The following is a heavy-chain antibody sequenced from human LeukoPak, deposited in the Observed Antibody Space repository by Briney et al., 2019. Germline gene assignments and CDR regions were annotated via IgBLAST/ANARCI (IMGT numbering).Heavy chain of an antibody. CDR3: AKAGDDDSSGD. V-gene: IGHV3-23*01. Sequence: GGSLRLSCAASGFTFSSYAMSWVRQAPGKGLEWVSAISGSGGSTYYADSVKGRFTISRDNSKNTLYLQMNSLRAEDTAVYCCAKAGDDDSSGDWGQGTLVTVSS. D-gene: IGHD3-22*01. J-gene: IGHJ4*02. CDR2: ISGSGGST. CDR1: GFTFSSYA.